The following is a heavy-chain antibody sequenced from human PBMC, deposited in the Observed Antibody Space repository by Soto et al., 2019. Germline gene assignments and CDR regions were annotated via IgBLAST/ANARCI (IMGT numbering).Heavy chain of an antibody. CDR3: AKDNRYCSSTSCHYYYYYMDV. V-gene: IGHV3-9*01. D-gene: IGHD2-2*01. CDR1: GFTFDDYA. Sequence: EVQLVESGGGLVQPGRSLRLSCAASGFTFDDYAMHWVRQAPGKGLEWVSGISWNSGSIGYADSVKGRFTISRDNAKNSLYLQMNSLRAEYTALYYCAKDNRYCSSTSCHYYYYYMDVWGKGTTVTVSS. CDR2: ISWNSGSI. J-gene: IGHJ6*03.